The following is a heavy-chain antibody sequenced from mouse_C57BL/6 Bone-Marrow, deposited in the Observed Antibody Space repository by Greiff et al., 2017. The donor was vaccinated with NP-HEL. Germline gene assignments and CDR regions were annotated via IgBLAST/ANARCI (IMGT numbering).Heavy chain of an antibody. Sequence: QVQLQQPGAELVKPGASVKLSCKASGYTFTSYWMHWVKQRPGQGLEWIGMIHPNSGSTNYNEKFKSKATLTVDKSSSTAYMQLSSLTSEDSAVYYCAREESHYYGSSYDYAMDYWGQGTSVTVSS. CDR3: AREESHYYGSSYDYAMDY. D-gene: IGHD1-1*01. J-gene: IGHJ4*01. CDR2: IHPNSGST. CDR1: GYTFTSYW. V-gene: IGHV1-64*01.